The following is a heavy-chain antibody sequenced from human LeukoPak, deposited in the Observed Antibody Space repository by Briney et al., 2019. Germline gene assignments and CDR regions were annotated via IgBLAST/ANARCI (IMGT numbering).Heavy chain of an antibody. CDR1: GYTFTSYY. V-gene: IGHV1-46*01. D-gene: IGHD5-18*01. J-gene: IGHJ4*02. CDR3: AREQRDTDFFDY. Sequence: ASVKVSCKASGYTFTSYYTHWVRQAPGQGLEWMGIINPSGGSTSYAQKFQGRVTMTRDTSTSTVYMELSSLRSEDTAVYYCAREQRDTDFFDYWGQGTLVTVSS. CDR2: INPSGGST.